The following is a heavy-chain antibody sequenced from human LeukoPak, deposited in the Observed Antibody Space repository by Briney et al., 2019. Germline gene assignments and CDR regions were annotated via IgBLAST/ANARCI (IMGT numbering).Heavy chain of an antibody. CDR1: GFTFSSYA. CDR3: ARDRITMGRGAIDY. CDR2: IKQDGSEK. J-gene: IGHJ4*02. V-gene: IGHV3-7*03. D-gene: IGHD3-10*01. Sequence: PGGSLRLSCAASGFTFSSYAMSWVRQGPGKGLEWVANIKQDGSEKYYVDSVKGRFTISRDNAKNSLYLQMNSLRAEDTAVYYCARDRITMGRGAIDYWGQGTLVTVSS.